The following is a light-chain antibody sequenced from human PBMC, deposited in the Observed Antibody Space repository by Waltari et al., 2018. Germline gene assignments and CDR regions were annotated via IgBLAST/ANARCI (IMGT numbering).Light chain of an antibody. J-gene: IGKJ2*01. Sequence: DVVVTQSPLSLPVTLGQPASISCRSSQSLDYRNGDNYLSWCQQRPGQSPRRLIYRVSNRDSGVPDIFSGSGSGTDFTLEISRVEAEDVGIYYCMQATHWPPRYTFGQGTKLDIK. CDR1: QSLDYRNGDNY. V-gene: IGKV2-30*01. CDR3: MQATHWPPRYT. CDR2: RVS.